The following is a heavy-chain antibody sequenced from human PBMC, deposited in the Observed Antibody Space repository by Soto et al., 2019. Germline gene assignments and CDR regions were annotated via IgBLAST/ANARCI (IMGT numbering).Heavy chain of an antibody. V-gene: IGHV4-59*12. D-gene: IGHD3-3*01. CDR1: GGSISSYY. J-gene: IGHJ6*02. CDR3: ARGYDFWSGSTPGGLTYVMDV. CDR2: IYYSGST. Sequence: SETLSLTCTVSGGSISSYYWSWIRQPPGKGLEWIGYIYYSGSTNYNPSLKSRVTISVDTSKNQFSLKLSSVTAADTAVYYCARGYDFWSGSTPGGLTYVMDVWGQGTTVPVSS.